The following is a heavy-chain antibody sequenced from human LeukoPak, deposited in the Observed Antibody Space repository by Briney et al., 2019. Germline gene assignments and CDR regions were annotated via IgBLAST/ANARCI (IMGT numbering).Heavy chain of an antibody. D-gene: IGHD6-13*01. CDR2: ISPSGSGI. V-gene: IGHV3-11*01. CDR3: ARRSSCPDY. J-gene: IGHJ4*02. CDR1: GFTLSDYY. Sequence: GGSLRLSCAASGFTLSDYYMSWIRQAPGKRLEWVAFISPSGSGIYHADSVKGRITVSKDDAKNPLYLQINNLRVEDTANYYCARRSSCPDYWGQGTLVIVSS.